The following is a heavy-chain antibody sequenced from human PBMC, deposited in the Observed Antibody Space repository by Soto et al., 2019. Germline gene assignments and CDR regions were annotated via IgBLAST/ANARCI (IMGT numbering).Heavy chain of an antibody. V-gene: IGHV3-33*06. CDR2: IWFDGSKT. D-gene: IGHD6-19*01. CDR1: GFDFRSYG. J-gene: IGHJ4*02. CDR3: AKDYTRDDVSGTLDN. Sequence: GGSLRLSCEVSGFDFRSYGMHWVRQAPGRGLEWVAVIWFDGSKTYYADSVKGRFSIFRDNSKNMVYLQMNSLRAEDTAIYYCAKDYTRDDVSGTLDNWGLGTLVTVSS.